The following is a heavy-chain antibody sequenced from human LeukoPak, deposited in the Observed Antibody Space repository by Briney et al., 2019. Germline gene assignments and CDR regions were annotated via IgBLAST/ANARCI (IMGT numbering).Heavy chain of an antibody. CDR3: AREGVDWNHSVYYFDY. V-gene: IGHV1-2*02. CDR2: INPNSGGT. Sequence: ASVKVSCKASGYTCTGYYMHWVRQAPGQGLEWMGWINPNSGGTNYAQKFQGRVTMTRDTSISTAYMELSRLRSDDTAVYYCAREGVDWNHSVYYFDYWGQGTLVTVSS. D-gene: IGHD1-1*01. CDR1: GYTCTGYY. J-gene: IGHJ4*02.